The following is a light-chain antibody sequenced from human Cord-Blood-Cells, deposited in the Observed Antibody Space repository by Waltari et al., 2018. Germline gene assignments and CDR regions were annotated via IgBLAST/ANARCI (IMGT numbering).Light chain of an antibody. V-gene: IGLV2-23*01. CDR3: CSYAGSSTFGV. Sequence: QSALTQPASVSGSPGQSITISCTGTSSDVGSYNLVSWYQQHPGKAPKLMIYEGSKRRSWVSNRVSGSKSGKTACLTISGLQAEDEADYYCCSYAGSSTFGVFGGGTKLTVL. J-gene: IGLJ2*01. CDR1: SSDVGSYNL. CDR2: EGS.